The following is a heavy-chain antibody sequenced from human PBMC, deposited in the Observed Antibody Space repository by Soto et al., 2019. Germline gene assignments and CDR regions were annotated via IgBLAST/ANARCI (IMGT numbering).Heavy chain of an antibody. D-gene: IGHD6-13*01. CDR1: GYTFTSYA. CDR3: ARVAAAAGSYYYYYGMDV. V-gene: IGHV1-3*01. Sequence: ASVKVSCKASGYTFTSYAMHWVRQAPGQRLEWMGWINAGNGNTKYSQKFQGRVTITRDTSASTAYMELSSLRSEDTAVYYCARVAAAAGSYYYYYGMDVRAQGTTVTVSS. CDR2: INAGNGNT. J-gene: IGHJ6*02.